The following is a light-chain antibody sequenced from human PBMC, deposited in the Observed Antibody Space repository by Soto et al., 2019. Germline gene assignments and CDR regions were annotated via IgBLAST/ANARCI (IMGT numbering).Light chain of an antibody. CDR1: QSISSW. J-gene: IGKJ4*01. CDR2: DAS. CDR3: QQYNSYPLT. Sequence: VQMTQSPSTLSASIGDRVTITCRASQSISSWLAWYQQKPGKAPKLLIYDASSLESGVPSRFSGSGSGTEFTLTISSLQPDDFATYYCQQYNSYPLTFGGGTKVDIK. V-gene: IGKV1-5*01.